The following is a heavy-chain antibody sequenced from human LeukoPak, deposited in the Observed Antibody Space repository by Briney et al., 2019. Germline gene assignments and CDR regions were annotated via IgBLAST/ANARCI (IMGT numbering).Heavy chain of an antibody. J-gene: IGHJ6*03. Sequence: GGSLRLSCAAPGFTFSNFGMSWVRQAPGKGLEWVSGINWNGGSTGYADSVKGRFTISRDNAKNSLYLQMNSLRAEDTALYYCARVVAGSSWSYYYMDVWGKGTTVTVSS. CDR3: ARVVAGSSWSYYYMDV. D-gene: IGHD6-13*01. CDR1: GFTFSNFG. V-gene: IGHV3-20*04. CDR2: INWNGGST.